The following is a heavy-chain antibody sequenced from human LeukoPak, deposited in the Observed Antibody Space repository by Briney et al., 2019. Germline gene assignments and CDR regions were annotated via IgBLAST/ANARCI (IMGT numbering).Heavy chain of an antibody. CDR2: INHSGST. V-gene: IGHV4-34*01. J-gene: IGHJ5*02. Sequence: SETLSLTCAVYGGSFSGYYWSWIRQPPGKGLEWIGEINHSGSTNYNPSLKSRVTISVDTSKNQFSLKLSSVTAAHTAVYYCASRYCSGGSCYSNWFDPWGQGTLVTVSS. CDR3: ASRYCSGGSCYSNWFDP. D-gene: IGHD2-15*01. CDR1: GGSFSGYY.